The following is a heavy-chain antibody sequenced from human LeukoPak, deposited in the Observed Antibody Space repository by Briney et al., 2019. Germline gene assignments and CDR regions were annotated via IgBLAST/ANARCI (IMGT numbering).Heavy chain of an antibody. CDR3: ANTVVTGYYFDY. Sequence: GGSLRLSCAASGFTFSSYAMSWVRQAPGKGLEWVSAISGSGGSTYYADSVKGRFTISRDDSKNTLYLQMNSLRAEDTAVYYCANTVVTGYYFDYWGQGTLVTVSS. D-gene: IGHD4-23*01. CDR1: GFTFSSYA. CDR2: ISGSGGST. J-gene: IGHJ4*02. V-gene: IGHV3-23*01.